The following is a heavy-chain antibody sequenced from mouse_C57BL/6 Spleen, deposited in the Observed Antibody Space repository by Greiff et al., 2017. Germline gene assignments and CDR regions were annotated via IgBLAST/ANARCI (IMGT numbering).Heavy chain of an antibody. CDR1: GYAFSSYW. CDR3: ARCDNGNDYFDY. V-gene: IGHV1-80*01. CDR2: IYPGDGDT. D-gene: IGHD2-1*01. J-gene: IGHJ2*01. Sequence: VQLQQSGAELVKPGDSVKISCKASGYAFSSYWMHWVKQRPGKGLEWLGQIYPGDGDTNYNGKFKGQATLTADKSYSTAYMQFSSLTSEDAAVYCCARCDNGNDYFDYWGQGTTRTVCS.